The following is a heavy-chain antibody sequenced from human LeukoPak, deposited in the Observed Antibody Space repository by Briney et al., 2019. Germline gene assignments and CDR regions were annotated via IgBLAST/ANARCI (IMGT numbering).Heavy chain of an antibody. D-gene: IGHD5-18*01. Sequence: MPSETLSLTCTVSGGSISSYYWSWIRQPPGKGLEWIGYIYYSGSTNYNPSLKSRVTISVDTSKIRFSLKLSSVTAADTAVYYCARTQRGYNYGYQYYYYGLDVWGQGTTVTVSS. CDR1: GGSISSYY. CDR2: IYYSGST. CDR3: ARTQRGYNYGYQYYYYGLDV. V-gene: IGHV4-59*01. J-gene: IGHJ6*02.